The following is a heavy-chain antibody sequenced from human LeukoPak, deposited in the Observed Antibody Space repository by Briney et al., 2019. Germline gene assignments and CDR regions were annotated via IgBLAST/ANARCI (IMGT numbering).Heavy chain of an antibody. V-gene: IGHV4-39*01. J-gene: IGHJ4*02. Sequence: SGTLSLTCTVSGGSISSSSYYWGWTRQPPGKGLEWIGGIYYSGSPYYNPSLKSRVTISVDTSKNLFSLKLNSVTAADTAVYYCARRGSSTGFDYWGQGTLVTVSS. CDR3: ARRGSSTGFDY. D-gene: IGHD3-16*01. CDR1: GGSISSSSYY. CDR2: IYYSGSP.